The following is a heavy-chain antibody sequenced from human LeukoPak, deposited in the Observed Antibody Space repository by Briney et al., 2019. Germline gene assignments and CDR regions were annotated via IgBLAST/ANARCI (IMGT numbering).Heavy chain of an antibody. CDR2: ISGSGGST. V-gene: IGHV3-23*01. D-gene: IGHD2-2*01. CDR1: GFTFSSYA. Sequence: GGSLRLSCAASGFTFSSYAMSWVRQAPGKGLEWVSAISGSGGSTYYADSVKGRFTISRDNSKNTLYLQMNSLRAEDTAVYYCTKDIVVVPAANNWFDPWGQGTLVTVSS. J-gene: IGHJ5*02. CDR3: TKDIVVVPAANNWFDP.